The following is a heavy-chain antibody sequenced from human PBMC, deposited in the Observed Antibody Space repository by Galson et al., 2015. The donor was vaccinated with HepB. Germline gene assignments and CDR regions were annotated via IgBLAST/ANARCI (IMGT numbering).Heavy chain of an antibody. CDR2: IGSSGSII. CDR3: TTLYFDWSYGTNRFDP. CDR1: GLTFSSYE. D-gene: IGHD3-9*01. J-gene: IGHJ5*02. Sequence: SLRLSCAASGLTFSSYEMNWVRQAPGKGLEWVSYIGSSGSIIYYADSVKGRFSISRDNAKKSLYLQMNSLRVEDTAVYYCTTLYFDWSYGTNRFDPWGQGTLVTVSS. V-gene: IGHV3-48*03.